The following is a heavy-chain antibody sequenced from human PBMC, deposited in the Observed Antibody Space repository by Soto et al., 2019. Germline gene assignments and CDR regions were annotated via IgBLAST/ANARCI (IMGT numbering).Heavy chain of an antibody. CDR1: GSRFSNYV. CDR3: TGAESPDTAYFSLY. Sequence: SVKVSCKVSGSRFSNYVIPWVRQAPGHGLEWLGRIIPIFNSTKYAQSFQGRVTITADKSTSTASLQMNSLKTEDSAVYYCTGAESPDTAYFSLYWGHGTLVTVSS. CDR2: IIPIFNST. V-gene: IGHV1-69*06. D-gene: IGHD7-27*01. J-gene: IGHJ4*01.